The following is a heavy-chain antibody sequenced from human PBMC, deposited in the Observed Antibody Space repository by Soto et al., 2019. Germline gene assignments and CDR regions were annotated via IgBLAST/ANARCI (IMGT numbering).Heavy chain of an antibody. CDR1: GFTFDDYA. D-gene: IGHD5-18*01. Sequence: EVQLEESGGALVQPGRSLRLSCAASGFTFDDYAMYWVRQVLGKGLEWVSSISWNSGNIGYADSVKGRFTTSRDNAENSLYLQMNSLRHEDTALYYCVRSKGGYSYGTPFDYWGKGTLVTVSS. CDR3: VRSKGGYSYGTPFDY. J-gene: IGHJ4*02. V-gene: IGHV3-9*01. CDR2: ISWNSGNI.